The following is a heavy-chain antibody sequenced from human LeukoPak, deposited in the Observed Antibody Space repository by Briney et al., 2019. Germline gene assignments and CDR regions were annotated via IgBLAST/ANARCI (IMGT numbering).Heavy chain of an antibody. V-gene: IGHV3-7*01. D-gene: IGHD4-23*01. J-gene: IGHJ4*02. Sequence: GGSLRLSCAASGFTFNSYWMNWVRQAPGKGLEWVANIKRDGSEKYYVDSVKGRFTISRDNAKNSLYLQMNSLRAEDTAVYYCARDSVEASNYFDYWGQGTLVTVSS. CDR3: ARDSVEASNYFDY. CDR1: GFTFNSYW. CDR2: IKRDGSEK.